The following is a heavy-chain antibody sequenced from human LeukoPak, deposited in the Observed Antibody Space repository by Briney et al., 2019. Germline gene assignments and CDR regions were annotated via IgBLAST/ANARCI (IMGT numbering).Heavy chain of an antibody. CDR1: VFTFSDYS. CDR3: ARDRLTSGSYFFDY. J-gene: IGHJ4*02. Sequence: PGGSLRLSCAASVFTFSDYSMNWVRQAPGKGLEWISYISGRSSTIYYADSVRGRFTISRDNAKNSMYLQMNSLRAEGTAVYYCARDRLTSGSYFFDYWGQGTLVTVSS. CDR2: ISGRSSTI. D-gene: IGHD1-26*01. V-gene: IGHV3-48*01.